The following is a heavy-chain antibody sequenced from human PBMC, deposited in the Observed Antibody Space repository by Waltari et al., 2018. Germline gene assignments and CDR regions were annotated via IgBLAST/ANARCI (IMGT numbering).Heavy chain of an antibody. J-gene: IGHJ6*02. CDR3: ARVAGIAARPEYYYYGMDV. Sequence: QLQLQESGPGLVKPSETLSLTCTVSGGSISSSSYYWGWIRQPPGQGLEWIGSIYYSGSTYYNPSLKSRVTISVDTSKNQFSLKLSSVTAADTAVYYCARVAGIAARPEYYYYGMDVWGQGTTVTVSS. D-gene: IGHD6-6*01. CDR2: IYYSGST. CDR1: GGSISSSSYY. V-gene: IGHV4-39*07.